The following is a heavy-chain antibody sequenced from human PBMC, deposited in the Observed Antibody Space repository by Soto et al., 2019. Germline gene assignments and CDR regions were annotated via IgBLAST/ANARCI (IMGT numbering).Heavy chain of an antibody. J-gene: IGHJ4*02. CDR3: AKHLTPKLWFGELSDY. Sequence: PGGSLRLSCAASGFTFSSYGMHWVRQAPGKGLEWVAVISYDGSNKYYADSVKGRFTISRDNSKNTLYLQMNSLRAEDTAVYYCAKHLTPKLWFGELSDYWGQGTLVTVSS. CDR1: GFTFSSYG. CDR2: ISYDGSNK. D-gene: IGHD3-10*01. V-gene: IGHV3-30*18.